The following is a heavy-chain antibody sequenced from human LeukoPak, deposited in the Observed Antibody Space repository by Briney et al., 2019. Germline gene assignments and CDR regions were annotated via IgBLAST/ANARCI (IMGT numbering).Heavy chain of an antibody. V-gene: IGHV3-13*01. CDR2: VGIAGDT. CDR3: ARQRTPHGNFDY. Sequence: GGSLRLSCAASGFTLSNHAMHWVRRATGKGLEWVSAVGIAGDTFYPGSVKGRFTISRENAKNSLYLQMNSLRAEDTAVYYCARQRTPHGNFDYWGQGTLVTVSS. D-gene: IGHD1-26*01. CDR1: GFTLSNHA. J-gene: IGHJ4*02.